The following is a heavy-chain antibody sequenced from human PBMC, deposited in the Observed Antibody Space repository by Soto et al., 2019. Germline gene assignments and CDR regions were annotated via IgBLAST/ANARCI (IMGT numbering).Heavy chain of an antibody. J-gene: IGHJ4*02. CDR2: VWYDGTNK. CDR1: GFTFSSYG. Sequence: QVELVESGGGVVQPERSLRLSCAASGFTFSSYGMHWVRQAPGKGLEWVAVVWYDGTNKNYADSVKGRFTISRDNSKNTLYLQMNSLRAEDTAVYYCVRGTSTSPDYWGQGTLVTVSS. D-gene: IGHD2-2*01. V-gene: IGHV3-33*01. CDR3: VRGTSTSPDY.